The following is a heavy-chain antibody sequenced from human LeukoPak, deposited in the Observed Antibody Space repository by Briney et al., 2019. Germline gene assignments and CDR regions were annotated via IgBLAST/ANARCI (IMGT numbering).Heavy chain of an antibody. J-gene: IGHJ4*02. CDR3: ARHSGSGWQALGY. D-gene: IGHD6-19*01. CDR2: TSYNGNT. CDR1: GYTFSNYG. Sequence: ASVKVSCKASGYTFSNYGITWVRQAPGLGLEWMGWTSYNGNTNYAQKFQDRVTMTTDTSTTTAYMELRSLESDDTAVYYCARHSGSGWQALGYWGQGTLVTVSS. V-gene: IGHV1-18*04.